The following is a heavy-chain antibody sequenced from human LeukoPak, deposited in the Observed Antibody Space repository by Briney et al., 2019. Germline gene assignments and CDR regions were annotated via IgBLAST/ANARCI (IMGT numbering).Heavy chain of an antibody. CDR2: IYYSGST. V-gene: IGHV4-59*08. D-gene: IGHD3-10*01. Sequence: SETLSLTCTVSGGSVSSYYWSWIRQPPGKGLEWIGHIYYSGSTNYNPSLKSRVTISVDTSKNQFSLKLSSVTAADTVVYYCARHRYYGSGKDVWGQGTTVTVSS. CDR1: GGSVSSYY. CDR3: ARHRYYGSGKDV. J-gene: IGHJ6*02.